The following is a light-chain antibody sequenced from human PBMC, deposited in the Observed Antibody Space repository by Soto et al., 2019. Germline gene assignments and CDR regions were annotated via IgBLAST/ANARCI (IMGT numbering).Light chain of an antibody. CDR3: QSYDSSLSSVV. CDR2: EGS. V-gene: IGLV2-14*02. Sequence: QSALTQPASVSGSPGQSITISCTGTSSDVGSYNLVSWYQQHPGKAPKLMIYEGSKRPSGVSNRFSGSKSGTSASLAITGLQAEDEADYYCQSYDSSLSSVVFGGGTKVTVL. J-gene: IGLJ2*01. CDR1: SSDVGSYNL.